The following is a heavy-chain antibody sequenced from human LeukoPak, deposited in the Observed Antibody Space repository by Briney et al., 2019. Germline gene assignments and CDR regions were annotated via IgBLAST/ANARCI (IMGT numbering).Heavy chain of an antibody. CDR1: GYTLTELS. J-gene: IGHJ4*02. D-gene: IGHD3-22*01. CDR2: FDPEDGET. CDR3: ATALRPEYYYDSSGYYSPFDY. V-gene: IGHV1-24*01. Sequence: ASVKVSCKVSGYTLTELSMHWVRQAPRKGLEWMGGFDPEDGETIYAQKFQGRVTMTEDTSTDTAYMELSSLRSEDTAVYYCATALRPEYYYDSSGYYSPFDYWGQGTLVTVSS.